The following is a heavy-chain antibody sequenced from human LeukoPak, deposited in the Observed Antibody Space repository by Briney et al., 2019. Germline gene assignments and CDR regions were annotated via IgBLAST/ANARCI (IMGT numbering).Heavy chain of an antibody. Sequence: GGSLRLSCAASGFTFSGYAMSWVRQAPGKGLEWVSAISGSGGVTYYADSVKGRFTISRDISRNTLYLQMNSLRAEDTAVYYCAKAPAATTRSGGYFDYWGQGTLVIVSS. J-gene: IGHJ4*02. CDR3: AKAPAATTRSGGYFDY. V-gene: IGHV3-23*01. CDR2: ISGSGGVT. D-gene: IGHD4-11*01. CDR1: GFTFSGYA.